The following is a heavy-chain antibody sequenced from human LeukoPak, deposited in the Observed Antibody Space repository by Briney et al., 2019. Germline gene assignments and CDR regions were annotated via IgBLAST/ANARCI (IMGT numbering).Heavy chain of an antibody. CDR3: ARMAGYGSGSYPIDY. Sequence: GGSLRLSCAASGFTFSSYGMHWVRQAPGEGLEWVAVIWYDGSNKYYADSVKGRFTISRDNSKNTLYLQMNSLRAEDTAVYYCARMAGYGSGSYPIDYWGQGSLVTVSS. CDR2: IWYDGSNK. J-gene: IGHJ4*02. CDR1: GFTFSSYG. V-gene: IGHV3-33*01. D-gene: IGHD3-10*01.